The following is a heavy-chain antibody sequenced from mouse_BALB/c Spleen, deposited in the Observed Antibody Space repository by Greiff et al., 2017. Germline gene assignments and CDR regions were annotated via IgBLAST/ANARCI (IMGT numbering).Heavy chain of an antibody. V-gene: IGHV5-9-3*01. D-gene: IGHD1-1*01. Sequence: EVKVEESGGGLVKPGGSLKLSCAASGFTFSSYAMSWVRQTPEKRLEWVATISSGGSYTYYPDSVKGRFTISRDNAKNTLYLQMSSLRSEDTAMYYCARLGSSPLYYAIDYWGQGTSVTVSS. CDR1: GFTFSSYA. CDR3: ARLGSSPLYYAIDY. CDR2: ISSGGSYT. J-gene: IGHJ4*01.